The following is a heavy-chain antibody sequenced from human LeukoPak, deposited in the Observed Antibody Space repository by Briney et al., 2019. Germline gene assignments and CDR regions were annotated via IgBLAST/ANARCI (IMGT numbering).Heavy chain of an antibody. V-gene: IGHV1-2*06. D-gene: IGHD1-26*01. Sequence: ASVKVSCKASGYTFTSSGVSWVRQAPGQGLEWMGRINPNIGGTNFAQKFQGRVTMTRDTSISTAYMELSRLRSDDTAVYYCARATSGIVGAPTDYWGQGTLVTVTS. CDR2: INPNIGGT. CDR1: GYTFTSSG. CDR3: ARATSGIVGAPTDY. J-gene: IGHJ4*02.